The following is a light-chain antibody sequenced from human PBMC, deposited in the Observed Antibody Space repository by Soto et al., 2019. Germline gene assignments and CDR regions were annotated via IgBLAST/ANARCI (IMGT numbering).Light chain of an antibody. J-gene: IGKJ3*01. CDR3: QQYGSSPVT. V-gene: IGKV3-20*01. Sequence: EIVLTQSPGTLSLSPGERATLSCRASQSVSGSCLAWYQQKPGQAPRLLTYGASSRATGIPDRFSGSGSGTDFTLTISGLEPEDFAVYYCQQYGSSPVTFGPGTKVDIK. CDR2: GAS. CDR1: QSVSGSC.